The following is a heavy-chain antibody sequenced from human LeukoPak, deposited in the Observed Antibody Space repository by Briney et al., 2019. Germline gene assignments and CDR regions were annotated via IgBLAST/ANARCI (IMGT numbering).Heavy chain of an antibody. Sequence: GGSLRLSCAASGFTFSSYWMHWVRQAPGKGLVWVSRINSDGSTTSYADSVKGRFTISRDNAKNTLYLQMNSLRAEDTAVYYCARDIRSYYDSSAYSPATFDIWGQGTMVTVSS. J-gene: IGHJ3*02. CDR1: GFTFSSYW. CDR3: ARDIRSYYDSSAYSPATFDI. V-gene: IGHV3-74*01. CDR2: INSDGSTT. D-gene: IGHD3-22*01.